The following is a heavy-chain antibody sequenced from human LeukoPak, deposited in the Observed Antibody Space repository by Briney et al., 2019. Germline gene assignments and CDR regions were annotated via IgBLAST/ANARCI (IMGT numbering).Heavy chain of an antibody. V-gene: IGHV3-20*01. J-gene: IGHJ6*03. CDR1: GFTFDDYG. Sequence: RSGGSLRLSCAASGFTFDDYGMSWVRQAPGKGLEWVSGINWNGGSTGYADSVKGRFTISRDTAKNSLYLQMNSLRAEDTALYHCARTGGYDYYYYMDVWGKGTTVTVSS. D-gene: IGHD3-22*01. CDR3: ARTGGYDYYYYMDV. CDR2: INWNGGST.